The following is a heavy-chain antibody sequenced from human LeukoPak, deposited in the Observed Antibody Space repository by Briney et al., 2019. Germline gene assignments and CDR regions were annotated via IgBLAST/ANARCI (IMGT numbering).Heavy chain of an antibody. CDR2: IYYSGNT. D-gene: IGHD6-19*01. V-gene: IGHV4-59*01. CDR3: ARDVKAVTAESHYYYIDV. Sequence: SETLSLTCTVSGGSINIDYWSWIRQPPGKGLEWIGNIYYSGNTNYSPSLKSRVTIAVDRSKKQLSLKLTSVTAADTAIYYCARDVKAVTAESHYYYIDVWGKGTTVTVSS. CDR1: GGSINIDY. J-gene: IGHJ6*03.